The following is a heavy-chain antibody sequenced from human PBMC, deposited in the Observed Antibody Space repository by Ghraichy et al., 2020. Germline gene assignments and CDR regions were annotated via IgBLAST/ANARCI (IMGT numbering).Heavy chain of an antibody. J-gene: IGHJ6*02. CDR2: IYSGGGT. Sequence: ESLNISCAASGFTVSSNYMSWVRQAPGKGLEWVSVIYSGGGTYYADSVKGRFTISRDNSKNTLYLQMNSLRAEDTAVYYCASHSSSWYEDYYGMDVWGQGTTVTVSS. CDR3: ASHSSSWYEDYYGMDV. D-gene: IGHD6-13*01. CDR1: GFTVSSNY. V-gene: IGHV3-53*01.